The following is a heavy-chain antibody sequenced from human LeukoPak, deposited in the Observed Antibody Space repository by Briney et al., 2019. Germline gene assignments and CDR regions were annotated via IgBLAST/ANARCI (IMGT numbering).Heavy chain of an antibody. CDR3: ARESMVRGVIGY. V-gene: IGHV3-7*01. J-gene: IGHJ4*02. CDR2: IKQDGSEK. Sequence: GGSLRLSCAASEFTFSSYWLSWVRQAPGKGLEWVANIKQDGSEKYYVDSVKGRFTISRDNAKNSLYLQMNSLRAEDTAVYYCARESMVRGVIGYWGQGTLVTVSS. CDR1: EFTFSSYW. D-gene: IGHD3-10*01.